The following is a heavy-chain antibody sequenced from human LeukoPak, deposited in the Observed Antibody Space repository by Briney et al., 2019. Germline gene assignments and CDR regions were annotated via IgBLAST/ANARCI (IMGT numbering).Heavy chain of an antibody. D-gene: IGHD6-19*01. CDR3: ARSRIAVAGLGLAFDY. J-gene: IGHJ4*02. V-gene: IGHV3-11*03. Sequence: KSGGSLRLSCAASGFTFSDYYMSWIRQAPGKGLEWVSYISSSSSYTNYADSVKGRFTISRDNAKNSLYLQMNSLRAEDTAVYYCARSRIAVAGLGLAFDYWGQGTLVTVSS. CDR2: ISSSSSYT. CDR1: GFTFSDYY.